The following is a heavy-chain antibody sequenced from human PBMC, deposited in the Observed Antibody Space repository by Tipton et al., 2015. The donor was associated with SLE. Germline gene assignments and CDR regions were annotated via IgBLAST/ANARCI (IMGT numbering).Heavy chain of an antibody. D-gene: IGHD6-19*01. Sequence: TLSLTCTVSGGSISSGSYYWSWIRQPPGKGLEWIGEINHSGSTNYNPSLKSRVTISVDTSKNQFSLKLSSVTAADTAVYYCARRSWSSGWPRGQYFQHWGQGTLVTVSS. J-gene: IGHJ1*01. V-gene: IGHV4-39*07. CDR1: GGSISSGSYY. CDR3: ARRSWSSGWPRGQYFQH. CDR2: INHSGST.